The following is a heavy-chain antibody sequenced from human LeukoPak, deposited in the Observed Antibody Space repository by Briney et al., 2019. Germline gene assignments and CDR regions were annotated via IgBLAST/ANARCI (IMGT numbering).Heavy chain of an antibody. V-gene: IGHV3-66*04. CDR2: IYSGGST. CDR3: ARQYYYDSSGYYYPHXEVDX. D-gene: IGHD3-22*01. CDR1: GFTVSSNY. J-gene: IGHJ4*02. Sequence: GGSLRLSCAASGFTVSSNYMSWVRQAPGKGLEWVSVIYSGGSTYYADSVKGRFTISRDNSKNTLYLQMNSLRAEDTAVYYCARQYYYDSSGYYYPHXEVDXXGQGXLVTVXS.